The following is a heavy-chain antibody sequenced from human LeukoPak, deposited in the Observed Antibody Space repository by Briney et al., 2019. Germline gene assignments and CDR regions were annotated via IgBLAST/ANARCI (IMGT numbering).Heavy chain of an antibody. CDR3: VKDYNYVIDY. CDR1: GYTFSSSG. J-gene: IGHJ4*02. D-gene: IGHD5-24*01. V-gene: IGHV1-18*01. CDR2: ISANNGDI. Sequence: ASVKVSCKASGYTFSSSGFSWVRQAPGQGLEWMGWISANNGDIHPAQKFQGRVTMTADTSTTTAYMELRSLRSDDTAVYYCVKDYNYVIDYWGQGTLVTVSS.